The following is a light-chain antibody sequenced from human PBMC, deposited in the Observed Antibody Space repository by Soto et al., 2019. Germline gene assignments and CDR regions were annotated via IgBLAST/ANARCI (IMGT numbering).Light chain of an antibody. V-gene: IGKV3-15*01. CDR2: GAS. Sequence: EIVMTQSPAILSVSPGERATLSCSAIQSVNSKLAWYQQKPGRAPRLLXYGASTRATGIPARFSGSGSGTEFTLTISSLQSEDFAVYYCQQRSNWPLTFGGGTKVDIK. CDR1: QSVNSK. CDR3: QQRSNWPLT. J-gene: IGKJ4*01.